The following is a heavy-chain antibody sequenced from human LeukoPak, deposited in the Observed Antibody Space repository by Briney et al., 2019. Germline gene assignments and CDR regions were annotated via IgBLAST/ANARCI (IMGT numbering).Heavy chain of an antibody. D-gene: IGHD3-16*01. V-gene: IGHV4-30-2*01. CDR1: GGSISSGGYS. CDR3: ARGAVWGSSIDY. J-gene: IGHJ4*02. Sequence: SETLSLTCAVSGGSISSGGYSWSWIRQPPGKGLEWIGYIYHSGSTYYNPSLKSRVTISVDRSKNQFSLKLSSVTAADTAVYYCARGAVWGSSIDYWGQGTLVTVSS. CDR2: IYHSGST.